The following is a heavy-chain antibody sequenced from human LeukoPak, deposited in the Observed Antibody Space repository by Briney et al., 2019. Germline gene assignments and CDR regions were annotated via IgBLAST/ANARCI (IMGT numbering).Heavy chain of an antibody. CDR2: IIGSGGVT. Sequence: GGSLRLSGGASGFTFSSYAMSWVRQAPGKGRDGVSTIIGSGGVTYYADSVKGRFTISRDNSKNTLYLQMNSLRAEDTAVYYCAKEMGFSSGWPFDSWGQGTLVTVSS. J-gene: IGHJ4*02. D-gene: IGHD6-19*01. CDR3: AKEMGFSSGWPFDS. V-gene: IGHV3-23*01. CDR1: GFTFSSYA.